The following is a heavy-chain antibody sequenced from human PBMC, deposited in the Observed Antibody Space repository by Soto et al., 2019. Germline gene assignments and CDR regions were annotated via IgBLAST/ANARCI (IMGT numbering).Heavy chain of an antibody. CDR1: GFTFSSYG. J-gene: IGHJ6*02. V-gene: IGHV3-30*18. CDR2: ISYDGSNK. CDR3: AKGFFPWSGPIVYYYYGMDV. D-gene: IGHD3-3*01. Sequence: GGSLRLSCAASGFTFSSYGMHWVRQAPGKGLEWVAVISYDGSNKYYADSVKGRFTISRDNSKNTLYLQMNSLRAEDTAVYYCAKGFFPWSGPIVYYYYGMDVWGQGTTVTVSS.